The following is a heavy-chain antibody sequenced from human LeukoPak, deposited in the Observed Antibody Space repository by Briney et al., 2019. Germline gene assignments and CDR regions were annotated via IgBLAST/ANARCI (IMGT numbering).Heavy chain of an antibody. Sequence: GGSLRLSCAASGFTFSSYGMHWVRRAPGKGLEWVAVIWYDRSNKYYADSVKGRFTISRDNSKNTLYLQMNSLRAEDTAVYYCARGSWPEWFDYWGQGTLVTVSS. D-gene: IGHD1-26*01. J-gene: IGHJ4*02. CDR2: IWYDRSNK. CDR1: GFTFSSYG. V-gene: IGHV3-33*01. CDR3: ARGSWPEWFDY.